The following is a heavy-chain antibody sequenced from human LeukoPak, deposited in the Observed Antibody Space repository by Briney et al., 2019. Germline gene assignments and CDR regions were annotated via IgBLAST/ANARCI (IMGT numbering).Heavy chain of an antibody. CDR2: IYYSGST. CDR1: GGSISSYY. Sequence: PSETLSLTCTVSGGSISSYYWSWIRQPPGKGLEWIGYIYYSGSTNYNPSLKSRVTISVDPPKNQFSLKLNSVTASDTAVYYCARVEEGYGSGRRENYYYYYMDVWGKGTAVTISS. D-gene: IGHD3-10*01. V-gene: IGHV4-59*01. CDR3: ARVEEGYGSGRRENYYYYYMDV. J-gene: IGHJ6*03.